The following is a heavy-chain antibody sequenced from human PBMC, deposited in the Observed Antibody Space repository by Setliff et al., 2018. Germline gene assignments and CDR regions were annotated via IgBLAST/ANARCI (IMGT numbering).Heavy chain of an antibody. V-gene: IGHV4-59*01. CDR3: ALSSSWFKDFQH. CDR1: GGSISSYY. CDR2: INYSGST. D-gene: IGHD6-13*01. J-gene: IGHJ1*01. Sequence: KPSETLSLTCTVSGGSISSYYWSWIRQPPGKGLEWIGYINYSGSTNYNPSLKSRVTISEDMSKNQFSLKVSSVTAADTAIYYCALSSSWFKDFQHWGQGTPVTVSS.